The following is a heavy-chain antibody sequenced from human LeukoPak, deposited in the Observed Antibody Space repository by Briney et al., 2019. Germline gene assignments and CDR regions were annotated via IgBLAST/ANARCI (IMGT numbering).Heavy chain of an antibody. CDR3: ARDSVGSGWPYYYYYGMDV. CDR2: IKQDGSEK. CDR1: GFTFSSYW. V-gene: IGHV3-7*01. Sequence: GGSLRLSCAASGFTFSSYWMSWVRQAPGKGLEWVANIKQDGSEKYYVDPVKGRFTISRDNAKNSLYLQMNSLRAEDTAVYYCARDSVGSGWPYYYYYGMDVWGQGTTVTVSS. J-gene: IGHJ6*02. D-gene: IGHD6-19*01.